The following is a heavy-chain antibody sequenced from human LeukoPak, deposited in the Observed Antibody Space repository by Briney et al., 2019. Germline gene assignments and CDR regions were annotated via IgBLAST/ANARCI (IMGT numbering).Heavy chain of an antibody. J-gene: IGHJ4*02. CDR1: GGSISSGDYY. Sequence: PSETLSLTCTVSGGSISSGDYYWSWIRQPPGKGLEWIGYIYYSGSTYYNPSLKSRVTISVDTSKNQFSLKLSSVTAADTAVYYCARVAFRYYFDYWGQGTLVTVSS. CDR3: ARVAFRYYFDY. CDR2: IYYSGST. D-gene: IGHD3-3*02. V-gene: IGHV4-30-4*08.